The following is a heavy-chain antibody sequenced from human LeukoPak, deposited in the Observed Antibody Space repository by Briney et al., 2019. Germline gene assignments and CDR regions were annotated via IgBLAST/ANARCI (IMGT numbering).Heavy chain of an antibody. D-gene: IGHD4-17*01. CDR3: ARVTVVTRSPWAWGRKKIGQEVNWFDP. CDR2: NTGYSGNT. CDR1: GATLANYG. J-gene: IGHJ5*02. V-gene: IGHV1-18*04. Sequence: GASVKLSCKAPGATLANYGITWMRQAPGHGLERKGWNTGYSGNTNYAQPFQGRVTMTTERSTSTAYLELRSLRSDDTAVYYCARVTVVTRSPWAWGRKKIGQEVNWFDPWGQGTLIIVSS.